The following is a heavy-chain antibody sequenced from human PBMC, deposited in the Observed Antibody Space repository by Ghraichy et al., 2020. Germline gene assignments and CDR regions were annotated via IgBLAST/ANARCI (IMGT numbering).Heavy chain of an antibody. CDR2: INHSGST. V-gene: IGHV4-34*01. Sequence: SETLSLTCAVYGGSFSGYYWSWIRQPPGKGLEWIGEINHSGSTNHNPSLKSRVTILVDTSKNQFSLKLSSVTAADTAVYYCARGSKILEMTTTPMGYWGQGTLVTVSS. CDR1: GGSFSGYY. D-gene: IGHD5-24*01. CDR3: ARGSKILEMTTTPMGY. J-gene: IGHJ4*02.